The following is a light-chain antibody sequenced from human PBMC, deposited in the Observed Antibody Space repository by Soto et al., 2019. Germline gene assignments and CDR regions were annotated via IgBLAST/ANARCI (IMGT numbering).Light chain of an antibody. J-gene: IGKJ5*01. CDR1: QSVGSNY. Sequence: ENVLTQAPVTLSLSPGERATLSFSASQSVGSNYLAWFQQKSGQAPRLVIYGASSRATGIPDRLSGSGSGTDFTLTISRLEPEDFAVFFCQESGTTEFIFGQGTRLEIK. V-gene: IGKV3-20*01. CDR2: GAS. CDR3: QESGTTEFI.